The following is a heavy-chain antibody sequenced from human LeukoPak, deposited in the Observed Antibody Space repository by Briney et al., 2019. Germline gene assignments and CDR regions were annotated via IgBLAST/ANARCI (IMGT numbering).Heavy chain of an antibody. V-gene: IGHV4-59*01. CDR3: ARSPYNWFDP. CDR1: GGSISSYY. CDR2: IYYSGST. J-gene: IGHJ5*02. Sequence: SETLSLTCTVSGGSISSYYWSWIRQPPGKGLERIGYIYYSGSTNYNPSLKSRVTISVDTSKNQFSLKLSSVTAADTAVYYCARSPYNWFDPWGQGTLVTVSS.